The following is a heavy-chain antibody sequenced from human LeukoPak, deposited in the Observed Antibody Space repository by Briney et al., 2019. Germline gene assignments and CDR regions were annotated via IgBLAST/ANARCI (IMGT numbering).Heavy chain of an antibody. Sequence: GGSLKLSCAASGFTFSGSAMHWVRQASGKGLEWVGRIGSKANSYATAYAASVKGRFTISRDDSKNTAYLQMNSLKTEDTAVYYCTSPMAMVIDWGQGTLVTVSS. D-gene: IGHD5-18*01. J-gene: IGHJ4*02. CDR3: TSPMAMVID. CDR1: GFTFSGSA. CDR2: IGSKANSYAT. V-gene: IGHV3-73*01.